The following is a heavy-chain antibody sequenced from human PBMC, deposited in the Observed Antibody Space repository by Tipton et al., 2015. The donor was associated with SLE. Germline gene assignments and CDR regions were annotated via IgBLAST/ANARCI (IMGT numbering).Heavy chain of an antibody. CDR3: ARGYLELDY. J-gene: IGHJ4*02. CDR2: IDTNTGSP. D-gene: IGHD1-1*01. CDR1: GYNFPYSW. Sequence: QLVQSGAEVKKSGDSLKISCQGSGYNFPYSWIGWVRQAPGQGLEWMGWIDTNTGSPVFAQGFTGRFVFSLDTSVRTAYLQISGLKAEDTAVYYCARGYLELDYWGQGTLVTVSS. V-gene: IGHV7-4-1*02.